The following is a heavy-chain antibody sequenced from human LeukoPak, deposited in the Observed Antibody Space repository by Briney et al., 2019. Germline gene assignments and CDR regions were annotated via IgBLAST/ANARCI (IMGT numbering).Heavy chain of an antibody. J-gene: IGHJ4*02. CDR1: GFTFSSYE. D-gene: IGHD4-11*01. V-gene: IGHV3-48*03. Sequence: GSLRPSFSASGFTFSSYEMNWVRQAPGKGLEWISYINGGGDTIYYADSVKGRFSISRDNAKNSLFLQMNSLTADDTAVYYCARERTTIVSGTTIGAYWGQGTLVTVSS. CDR3: ARERTTIVSGTTIGAY. CDR2: INGGGDTI.